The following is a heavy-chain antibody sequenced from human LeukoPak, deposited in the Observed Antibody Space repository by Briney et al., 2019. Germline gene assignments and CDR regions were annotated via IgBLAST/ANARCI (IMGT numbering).Heavy chain of an antibody. CDR3: TKDAGPTFNWFDP. CDR2: MSARGENT. J-gene: IGHJ5*02. V-gene: IGHV3-23*01. Sequence: GGSLRLSCAASGFIFSSYGMAWVRQAPGKGLEWVSTMSARGENTHYADAVVGRFTISRDNSKDTLYLEMNSLRDEDTAVYYCTKDAGPTFNWFDPWGQGTRVTVSS. CDR1: GFIFSSYG. D-gene: IGHD1-14*01.